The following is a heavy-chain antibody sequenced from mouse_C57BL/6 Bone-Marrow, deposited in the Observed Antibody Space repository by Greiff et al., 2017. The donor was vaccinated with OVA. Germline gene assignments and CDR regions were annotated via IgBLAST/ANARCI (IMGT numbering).Heavy chain of an antibody. CDR2: IDPSDSYT. D-gene: IGHD2-2*01. Sequence: QVQLKQPGAELVRPGTSVKLSCKASGYTFTSYWMHWVKQRPGQGLAWIGVIDPSDSYTNYNQKFKGKATLTVDTSSSTAYMQLSSLTSEDSAVYYCATIYYGYDGVDYWGQGTTLTVSS. CDR1: GYTFTSYW. V-gene: IGHV1-59*01. J-gene: IGHJ2*01. CDR3: ATIYYGYDGVDY.